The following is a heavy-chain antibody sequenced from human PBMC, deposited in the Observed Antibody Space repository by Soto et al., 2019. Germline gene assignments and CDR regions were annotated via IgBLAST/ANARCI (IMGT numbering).Heavy chain of an antibody. J-gene: IGHJ6*01. CDR3: AIRWEGRGAGFSTYGREG. CDR1: GYRFTSYW. Sequence: GASQKISGQGSGYRFTSYWISWVRPMHGKGLEWMGRIDPSDSYTNYSPSFQGHVTISADKSISTAYLQWSSLRASDTAMYYCAIRWEGRGAGFSTYGREGWGQGTTVTVSA. D-gene: IGHD1-26*01. CDR2: IDPSDSYT. V-gene: IGHV5-10-1*01.